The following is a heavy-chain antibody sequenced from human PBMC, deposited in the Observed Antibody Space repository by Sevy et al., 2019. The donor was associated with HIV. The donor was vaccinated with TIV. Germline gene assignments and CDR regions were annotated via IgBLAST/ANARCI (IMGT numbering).Heavy chain of an antibody. J-gene: IGHJ6*02. CDR3: ARIQQVVNYYNQYGLDV. CDR1: GGSLSGYY. CDR2: VHHTGST. Sequence: SETLSLTCSVSGGSLSGYYWSWIRQSPGNKLEWIGEVHHTGSTNYNPSLKSRVTMSVDTSKNQFFLTLNSVTAADTDIYYCARIQQVVNYYNQYGLDVWGQGTTVTVSS. V-gene: IGHV4-34*01. D-gene: IGHD6-13*01.